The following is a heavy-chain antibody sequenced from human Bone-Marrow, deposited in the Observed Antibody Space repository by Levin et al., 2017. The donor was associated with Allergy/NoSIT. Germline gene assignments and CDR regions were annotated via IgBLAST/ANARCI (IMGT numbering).Heavy chain of an antibody. V-gene: IGHV3-30*18. CDR1: GFTFSSYG. Sequence: QSGGSLRLSCAASGFTFSSYGMHWVRQAPGKGLEWVAVISYDGRNKYYADSVKGRFTISRDNSKNTLYLQMNSLRAEDTAVYYCAKDSAAGDPFDYWGQGTLVTVSS. J-gene: IGHJ4*02. CDR2: ISYDGRNK. CDR3: AKDSAAGDPFDY. D-gene: IGHD6-13*01.